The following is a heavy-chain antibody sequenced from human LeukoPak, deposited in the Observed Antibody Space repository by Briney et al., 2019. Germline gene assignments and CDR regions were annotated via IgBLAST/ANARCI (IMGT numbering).Heavy chain of an antibody. V-gene: IGHV3-7*01. CDR1: GFTFSSYW. Sequence: GGSLRLSCAASGFTFSSYWMSWDRQAPGKGLEWVANIKQDGSEKYYVDSVKGRFTISRDNAKNSLYLQMNSLRAEDTAVYYCARSDYDFWSDNGDYWGQGTLVTVSS. CDR2: IKQDGSEK. CDR3: ARSDYDFWSDNGDY. J-gene: IGHJ4*02. D-gene: IGHD3-3*01.